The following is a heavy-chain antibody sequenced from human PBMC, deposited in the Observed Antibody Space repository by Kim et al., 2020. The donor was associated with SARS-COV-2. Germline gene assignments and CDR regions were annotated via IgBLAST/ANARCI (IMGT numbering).Heavy chain of an antibody. J-gene: IGHJ4*02. CDR3: ARVGTQAYSFMSTFGGALDY. Sequence: SETLSLTCTVSGGSISSGGYYWSWIRQHPGKGLEWIGYIYYSGSTYYNPSLKSRVTISVDTSKNQFSLKLSSVTAADTAVYYCARVGTQAYSFMSTFGGALDYWGQGTLVLVSS. D-gene: IGHD3-16*01. V-gene: IGHV4-31*03. CDR1: GGSISSGGYY. CDR2: IYYSGST.